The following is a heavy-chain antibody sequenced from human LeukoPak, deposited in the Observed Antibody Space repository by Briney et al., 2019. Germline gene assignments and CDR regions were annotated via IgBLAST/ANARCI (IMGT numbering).Heavy chain of an antibody. CDR3: ARVVGIGRSARVGATLYYFDY. D-gene: IGHD1-26*01. CDR2: VYYSGST. J-gene: IGHJ4*02. Sequence: SETLSLTCTVSGGSISSYYWSWIRQPPAKGLEWMGYVYYSGSTNYNPSLKSRVPISVDTSKSQFALKLSSVTAADTAVYYCARVVGIGRSARVGATLYYFDYWGQGTLVTVSS. V-gene: IGHV4-59*08. CDR1: GGSISSYY.